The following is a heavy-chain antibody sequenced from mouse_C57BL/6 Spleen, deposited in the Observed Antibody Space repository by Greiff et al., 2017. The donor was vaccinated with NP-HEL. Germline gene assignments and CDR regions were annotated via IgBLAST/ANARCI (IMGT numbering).Heavy chain of an antibody. V-gene: IGHV7-3*01. J-gene: IGHJ2*01. CDR3: ARRQRGFDY. Sequence: EVMLVESGGGLVQPGGSLSLSCAASGFTFTDYYMSWVRQPPGKALEWLGFIRHKANGYTTEYSASVKGRFTISRDNSQSILYLQMNALRAEDSATYYCARRQRGFDYWGQGTTLTVSS. CDR1: GFTFTDYY. CDR2: IRHKANGYTT.